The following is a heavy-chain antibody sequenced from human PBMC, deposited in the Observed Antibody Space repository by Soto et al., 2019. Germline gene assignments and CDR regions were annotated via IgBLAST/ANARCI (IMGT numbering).Heavy chain of an antibody. D-gene: IGHD5-12*01. CDR2: ISPGGDRI. Sequence: GGSLRLSCVASGFMFDSYAMNWVRQAPGKGLEWVSYISPGGDRIYYAESLKGRFTISRDISKNTLFLQMSSLRVEDTAVYYCARGGTGYKHFDYWGQGTLVTVSS. CDR1: GFMFDSYA. V-gene: IGHV3-23*01. CDR3: ARGGTGYKHFDY. J-gene: IGHJ4*02.